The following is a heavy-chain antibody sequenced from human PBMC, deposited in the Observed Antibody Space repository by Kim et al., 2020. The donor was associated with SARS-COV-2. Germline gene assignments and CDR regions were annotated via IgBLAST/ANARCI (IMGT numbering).Heavy chain of an antibody. CDR3: ARGLVYYYDSPGAFDI. D-gene: IGHD3-22*01. V-gene: IGHV4-34*01. CDR1: GGSFSGYY. CDR2: INHSGST. Sequence: SETLSLTCAVYGGSFSGYYWSWIRQPPGKGLEWIGEINHSGSTNYNPSLKSRVTISVDTSKNQFSLKLSSVTAADTAVYYCARGLVYYYDSPGAFDIWGQGTMVTVSS. J-gene: IGHJ3*02.